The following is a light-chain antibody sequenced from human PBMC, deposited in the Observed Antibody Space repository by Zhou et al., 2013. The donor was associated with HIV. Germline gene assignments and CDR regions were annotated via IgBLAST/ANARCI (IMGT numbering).Light chain of an antibody. CDR3: QQSYSTPLT. CDR1: QSISSH. Sequence: IQMTQSPSSLSASVGDRVTITCRASQSISSHLNWYQHKAGKAPKLLIYAASSLQSGVPSRFSGSGSGTYFTLTISSLQPEDFATYYCQQSYSTPLTFGGGTKVEIK. CDR2: AAS. J-gene: IGKJ4*01. V-gene: IGKV1-39*01.